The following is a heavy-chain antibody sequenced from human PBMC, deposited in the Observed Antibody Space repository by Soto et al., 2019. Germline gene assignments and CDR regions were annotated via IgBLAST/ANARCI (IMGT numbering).Heavy chain of an antibody. D-gene: IGHD3-16*01. J-gene: IGHJ4*02. Sequence: SETLSLTCAVYGESFRGYYWSWSLQPPGKGVQCLGGMGHSGGTIYNPSLEKRGARSEDAYKNKFSLMMKYVITADATVYYCGRHGGYYCDFWGQGAPVTVSS. CDR2: MGHSGGT. V-gene: IGHV4-34*01. CDR1: GESFRGYY. CDR3: GRHGGYYCDF.